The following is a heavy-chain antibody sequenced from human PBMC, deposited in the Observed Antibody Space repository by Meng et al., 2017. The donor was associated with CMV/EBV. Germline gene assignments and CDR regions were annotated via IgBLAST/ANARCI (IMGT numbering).Heavy chain of an antibody. D-gene: IGHD2-2*01. CDR2: SNAGNGNT. CDR3: ARDGGGYCSSTSCQDPYYYYGMDV. Sequence: ASVNVSCKASGCTFTSYAMHWVRQAPGQRLEWMGWSNAGNGNTKYSQEFQGRVTITRDTSASTAYMELSSLRSEDMAVYYCARDGGGYCSSTSCQDPYYYYGMDVWGQGTTVTVSS. V-gene: IGHV1-3*02. J-gene: IGHJ6*02. CDR1: GCTFTSYA.